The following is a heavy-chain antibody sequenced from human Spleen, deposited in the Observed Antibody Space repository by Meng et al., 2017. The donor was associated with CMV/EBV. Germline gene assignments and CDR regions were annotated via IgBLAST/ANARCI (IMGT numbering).Heavy chain of an antibody. CDR2: IRSKTYGVTT. D-gene: IGHD3-16*01. CDR3: ARMGEFTSGSTFYYYGMVV. V-gene: IGHV3-49*04. J-gene: IGHJ6*02. Sequence: GGSLRLSCAASRFSFSSYAMHWVRQVPGKGLEWVGYIRSKTYGVTTEYAAPVRGRFTISRDDSKSIAYLQMNSLKTEDTAMYYCARMGEFTSGSTFYYYGMVVWGHGTTVTVSS. CDR1: RFSFSSYA.